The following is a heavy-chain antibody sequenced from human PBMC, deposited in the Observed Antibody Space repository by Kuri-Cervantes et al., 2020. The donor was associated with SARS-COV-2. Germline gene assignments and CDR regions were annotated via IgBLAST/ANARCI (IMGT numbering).Heavy chain of an antibody. CDR3: ARNWGSGYFDL. J-gene: IGHJ2*01. Sequence: SETLSLTCAVYGGSFSGYYWSWIRQPPGKGLEWIGHIYTSGSTNYNPSLKSRVTISVDTSKNQFSLKLSSVTAADTAVYYCARNWGSGYFDLWGRGTLVTVSS. CDR1: GGSFSGYY. CDR2: IYTSGST. V-gene: IGHV4-59*10. D-gene: IGHD7-27*01.